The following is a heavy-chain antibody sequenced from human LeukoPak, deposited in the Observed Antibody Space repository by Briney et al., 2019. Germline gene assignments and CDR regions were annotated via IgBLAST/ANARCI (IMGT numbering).Heavy chain of an antibody. V-gene: IGHV3-30-3*01. CDR2: ISYDGSNK. CDR3: AREFTVANQPRFDY. Sequence: PGRSLRLSCAASGFTLSVYAMHWVRQAPGKGLEWVAVISYDGSNKYYADSVRGQFTISRDNSKNTLYLQMNSLRAEDTAVYYCAREFTVANQPRFDYWGQGILVTVSS. D-gene: IGHD5-12*01. J-gene: IGHJ4*02. CDR1: GFTLSVYA.